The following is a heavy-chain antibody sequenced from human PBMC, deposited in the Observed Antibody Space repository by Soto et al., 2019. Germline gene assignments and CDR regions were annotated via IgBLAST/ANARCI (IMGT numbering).Heavy chain of an antibody. CDR3: ARGRASATYYYYYMDV. V-gene: IGHV1-8*01. D-gene: IGHD6-25*01. CDR2: MNPNSGNT. Sequence: QVQLVQSGAEVKKPGASVKVSCKASGYTFTSYDINWVRQATGQGLEWMGWMNPNSGNTGYAQKFQGRVTMTRNTSISKAYMELSSLRSEDTAVYYCARGRASATYYYYYMDVWGKGTTVTVSS. CDR1: GYTFTSYD. J-gene: IGHJ6*03.